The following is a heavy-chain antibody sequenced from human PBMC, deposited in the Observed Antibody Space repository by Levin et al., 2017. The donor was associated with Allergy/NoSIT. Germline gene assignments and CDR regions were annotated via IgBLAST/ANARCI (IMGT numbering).Heavy chain of an antibody. V-gene: IGHV1-69*13. CDR2: IIPIFGTA. CDR3: YYGERNGGMDV. CDR1: GGTFSSYA. D-gene: IGHD4-17*01. J-gene: IGHJ6*02. Sequence: ASVKVSCKASGGTFSSYAISWVRQAPGQGLEWMGGIIPIFGTANYAQKFQGRVTITADESTSTAYMELSSLRSEDTAVYYCYYGERNGGMDVWGQGTTVTVSS.